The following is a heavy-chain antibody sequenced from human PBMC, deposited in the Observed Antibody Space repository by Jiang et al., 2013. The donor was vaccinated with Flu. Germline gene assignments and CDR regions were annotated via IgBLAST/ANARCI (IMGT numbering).Heavy chain of an antibody. J-gene: IGHJ5*02. V-gene: IGHV1-8*01. CDR1: GYTFTSYD. Sequence: EVKKPGASVKVSCKASGYTFTSYDINWVRQATGQGLEWMGWMNPNSGNTGYAQKFQGRVTMTRNTSISTAYMELSSLRSEDTAVYYCARVWVYRYCSGGSCYSPRNSRSNWFDPWGQGTLVTVSS. CDR2: MNPNSGNT. D-gene: IGHD2-15*01. CDR3: ARVWVYRYCSGGSCYSPRNSRSNWFDP.